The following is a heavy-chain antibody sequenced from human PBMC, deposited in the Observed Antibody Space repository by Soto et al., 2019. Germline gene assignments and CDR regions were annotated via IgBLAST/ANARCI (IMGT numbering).Heavy chain of an antibody. CDR3: ARGPGIWSSCNI. CDR2: IIPLFAKT. CDR1: GDTFSSYS. V-gene: IGHV1-69*01. D-gene: IGHD3-3*01. J-gene: IGHJ3*02. Sequence: QVQLIQSGAELKRPGSSVKVSCKASGDTFSSYSINWLRQAPGQRLEWMGGIIPLFAKTTYAQKVQGRVATTTDYSTITVDMKLTSLTSEDTAVYYCARGPGIWSSCNIWGQATPFSVSS.